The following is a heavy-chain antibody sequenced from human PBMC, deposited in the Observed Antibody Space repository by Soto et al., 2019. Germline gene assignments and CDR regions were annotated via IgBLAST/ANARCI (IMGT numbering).Heavy chain of an antibody. D-gene: IGHD4-17*01. J-gene: IGHJ1*01. CDR1: GFTFTNAW. CDR3: TTSTYGDYKKYFQD. V-gene: IGHV3-15*01. CDR2: IKSKTDGGTT. Sequence: EVQLVESGGGLGKPGGSLRLSCAASGFTFTNAWMSWVRQAPGKGLEWVGRIKSKTDGGTTDYAAPVKGRFTVSRDDSKNTLYLQMVSLKTEDTAVYYCTTSTYGDYKKYFQDWGQGTLVTVSS.